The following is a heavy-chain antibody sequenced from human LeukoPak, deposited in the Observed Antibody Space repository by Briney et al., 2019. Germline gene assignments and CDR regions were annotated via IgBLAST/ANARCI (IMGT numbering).Heavy chain of an antibody. V-gene: IGHV3-21*01. D-gene: IGHD3-3*01. CDR3: ARVGYYDFWSGYLWFDP. CDR2: ISSSSSYI. Sequence: GGSLRLSCAASGFTFSSYSMNWVRQAPGKGLEWVSSISSSSSYIYYADSVKGRFTISRDNAKNSLYLQMNSLRAEDTAVYYCARVGYYDFWSGYLWFDPWGQGTLVSVSS. J-gene: IGHJ5*02. CDR1: GFTFSSYS.